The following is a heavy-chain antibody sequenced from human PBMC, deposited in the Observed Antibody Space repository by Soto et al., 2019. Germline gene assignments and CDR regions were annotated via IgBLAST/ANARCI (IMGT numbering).Heavy chain of an antibody. CDR2: ISAYNGNT. V-gene: IGHV1-18*01. CDR3: ARDKDRLQLGGNYYYILDV. CDR1: GGTFTNYG. J-gene: IGHJ6*02. Sequence: ASVKVSCKASGGTFTNYGISWVRQAPGQGLEWMGWISAYNGNTKYVQKFQGRVIMTTDTSASTAYMELRSLRSDDTAVYYCARDKDRLQLGGNYYYILDVWGQGTTVTVSS. D-gene: IGHD5-12*01.